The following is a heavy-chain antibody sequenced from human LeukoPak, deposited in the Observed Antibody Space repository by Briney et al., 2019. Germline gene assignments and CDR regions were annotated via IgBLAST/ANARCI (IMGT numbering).Heavy chain of an antibody. CDR2: IKPGGKEK. CDR1: GFTFSSYW. D-gene: IGHD1-26*01. CDR3: ARDGIDW. J-gene: IGHJ4*02. V-gene: IGHV3-7*04. Sequence: GVSLRLSCAASGFTFSSYWMSWVRQAPGKGLEWVANIKPGGKEKFYVDSVKGRFTISRDNFNNSVYLQMNSLRDEDTAVYYCARDGIDWCGQGTLVTVSA.